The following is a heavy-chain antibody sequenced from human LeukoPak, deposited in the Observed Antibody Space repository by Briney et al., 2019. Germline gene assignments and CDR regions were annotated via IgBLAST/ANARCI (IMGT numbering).Heavy chain of an antibody. Sequence: GGSLRLSCAASGNYWMHWVRQAPGKGLVWVSHINSDGSWTSYADSVKGRFTISKDNAKNTVYLQMNSLRAEDTAVYYCVSFYETYWGRGTLVTVSS. CDR1: GNYW. V-gene: IGHV3-74*01. CDR2: INSDGSWT. D-gene: IGHD2/OR15-2a*01. CDR3: VSFYETY. J-gene: IGHJ4*02.